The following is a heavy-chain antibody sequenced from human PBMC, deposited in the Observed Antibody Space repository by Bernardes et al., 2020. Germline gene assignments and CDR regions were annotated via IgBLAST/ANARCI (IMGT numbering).Heavy chain of an antibody. CDR2: ISGSGGSI. V-gene: IGHV3-23*01. Sequence: GGSLRLSCAASGFTFSSYAMSWVRRAPGKGLEWVSAISGSGGSIHYADSVKGRFTISRDNSKNTLYLQMTSLRAEDTAVYYCAKGEKQFSITIFDYWGQGILVTVSS. CDR1: GFTFSSYA. D-gene: IGHD3-9*01. J-gene: IGHJ4*02. CDR3: AKGEKQFSITIFDY.